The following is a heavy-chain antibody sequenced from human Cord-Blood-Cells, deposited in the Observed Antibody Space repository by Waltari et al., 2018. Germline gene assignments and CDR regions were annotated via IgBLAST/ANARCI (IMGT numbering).Heavy chain of an antibody. D-gene: IGHD2-2*01. CDR3: AREYCSSTSCYYYYYYYMDV. J-gene: IGHJ6*03. CDR2: INTNTGNP. CDR1: GYTFTSYA. Sequence: QVQLVQSGSELKKPGASVKVSCKASGYTFTSYAMNWVRQAPGQGLEWMGWINTNTGNPTYAHGFTGRFVFSLDTSVSTAYLQISSLKAEDTAVYYCAREYCSSTSCYYYYYYYMDVWGKGTTVTVSS. V-gene: IGHV7-4-1*02.